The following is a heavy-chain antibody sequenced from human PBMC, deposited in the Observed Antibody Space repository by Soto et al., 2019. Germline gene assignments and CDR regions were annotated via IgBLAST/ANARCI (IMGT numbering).Heavy chain of an antibody. J-gene: IGHJ4*02. CDR3: ATDPGNDEAIDY. CDR1: GLTFNKYG. V-gene: IGHV3-33*01. CDR2: IWHDGSNK. D-gene: IGHD1-1*01. Sequence: QVQLVESGGGVVQSGRSLRLSCAASGLTFNKYGMHWVRQAPGKGLEWVAVIWHDGSNKDYADSVKGRFTVSRDNSKNTLYLQMNSLRAEDTAVYYCATDPGNDEAIDYWGQGTLVTVSS.